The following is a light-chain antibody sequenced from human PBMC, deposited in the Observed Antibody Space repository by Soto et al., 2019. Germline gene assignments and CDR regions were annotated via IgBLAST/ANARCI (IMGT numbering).Light chain of an antibody. CDR2: SHN. CDR1: SSSIGRNY. Sequence: SVLPQTPSVSGTPGQTVTISCSGSSSSIGRNYVYWYQQLPGAAPKLLMYSHNIRPSGVPDRFSASTSGTSASLVISGLRSEDEADYHCATWDDDVSGVVFGGGTKLTVL. V-gene: IGLV1-47*02. J-gene: IGLJ2*01. CDR3: ATWDDDVSGVV.